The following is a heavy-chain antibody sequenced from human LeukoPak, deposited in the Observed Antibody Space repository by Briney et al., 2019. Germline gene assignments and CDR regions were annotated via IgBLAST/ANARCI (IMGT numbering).Heavy chain of an antibody. V-gene: IGHV3-11*01. D-gene: IGHD1-7*01. CDR2: ISSSGSTI. J-gene: IGHJ4*02. CDR1: GFTFSDYY. Sequence: GGSLRLSCAASGFTFSDYYMSWIRQAPGKGLEWVSYISSSGSTIYYADSVKGRFTISRDNSKNTLYLQMNSLRAEDTAVYYCAKALNYLPFDYWGQGTLVTVSS. CDR3: AKALNYLPFDY.